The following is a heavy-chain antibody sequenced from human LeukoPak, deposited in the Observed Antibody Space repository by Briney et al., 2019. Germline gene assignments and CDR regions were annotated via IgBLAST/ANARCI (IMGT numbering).Heavy chain of an antibody. V-gene: IGHV4-39*07. D-gene: IGHD3-10*01. CDR2: IYYSGST. J-gene: IGHJ4*02. CDR3: ARDRSGSYALHYFDY. Sequence: SETLSLTCTVSGGFISSSSYYWGWIRQPPGKGLEWIGSIYYSGSTYYNPSLKSRVTISVDTSKNQFSLKLSSVTAADTAVYYCARDRSGSYALHYFDYWGQGTLVTVSS. CDR1: GGFISSSSYY.